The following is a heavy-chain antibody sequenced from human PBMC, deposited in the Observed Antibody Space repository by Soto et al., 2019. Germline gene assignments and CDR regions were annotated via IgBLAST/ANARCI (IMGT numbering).Heavy chain of an antibody. CDR3: TRARYTYETPFDY. CDR1: GFTFGDYA. V-gene: IGHV3-49*03. CDR2: IRSKAYGGTT. Sequence: PGGSLRLSCTASGFTFGDYAMSWFRQAPGKGLEWVGFIRSKAYGGTTEYAASVKGRFTISRDDSKSIAYLQMNSLKTEDTAVYYCTRARYTYETPFDYWGQGTLVTVSS. J-gene: IGHJ4*02. D-gene: IGHD5-18*01.